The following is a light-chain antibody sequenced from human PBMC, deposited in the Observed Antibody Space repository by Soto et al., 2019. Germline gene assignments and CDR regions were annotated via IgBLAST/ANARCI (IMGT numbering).Light chain of an antibody. V-gene: IGKV3-20*01. Sequence: EIVLTQSPGTLSPSRRERSTHSCRASQSVSNNYLAWYQPKPGHAPSLLIYGASNRAGGIPGMIGGSCGRADFTLTSSRLEAEDFAVYYCQQTGSSGTFGQGAKVDIK. CDR1: QSVSNNY. J-gene: IGKJ1*01. CDR3: QQTGSSGT. CDR2: GAS.